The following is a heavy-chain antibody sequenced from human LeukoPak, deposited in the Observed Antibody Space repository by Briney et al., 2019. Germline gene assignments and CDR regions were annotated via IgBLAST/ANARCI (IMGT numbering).Heavy chain of an antibody. D-gene: IGHD2-21*01. CDR2: ISSSGSTI. Sequence: GGSLRLSCAVSGFPFSSYEMNWVRQAPGKGLEWVSLISSSGSTIYYADSVKGRFTISRDNAKNSLYLQMNSLRAEDTAVYYCARLFSTTHYWGQGTLVTVSS. J-gene: IGHJ4*02. V-gene: IGHV3-48*03. CDR3: ARLFSTTHY. CDR1: GFPFSSYE.